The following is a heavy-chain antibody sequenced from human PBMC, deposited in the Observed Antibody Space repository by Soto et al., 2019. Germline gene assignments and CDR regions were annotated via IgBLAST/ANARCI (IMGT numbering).Heavy chain of an antibody. CDR1: GFTFSSYG. V-gene: IGHV3-48*01. D-gene: IGHD1-1*01. Sequence: EVQLVNSGGDFVQPGGSLRHSCEASGFTFSSYGMNWVRQAPGKGLEWISYISGGSATKTYADSVKDRFFISRDNLKSYLYLQINSLRGDDTGVYYCARGGGERAGYWGQGTLVVVAS. CDR3: ARGGGERAGY. J-gene: IGHJ4*02. CDR2: ISGGSATK.